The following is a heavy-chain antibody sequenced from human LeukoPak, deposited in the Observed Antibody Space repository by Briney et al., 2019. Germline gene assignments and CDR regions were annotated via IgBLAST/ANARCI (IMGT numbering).Heavy chain of an antibody. V-gene: IGHV4-59*01. D-gene: IGHD1-26*01. Sequence: SETLSLTCTVSGGSLSSYYWSWVRQPPGKGLEWIGYIYYSGSTNYNPSLKSRVTISVDTSKNQFSLKLSSVTAADTAVYYCAREVYREAFDIWGQGTMVTVSS. CDR2: IYYSGST. CDR3: AREVYREAFDI. CDR1: GGSLSSYY. J-gene: IGHJ3*02.